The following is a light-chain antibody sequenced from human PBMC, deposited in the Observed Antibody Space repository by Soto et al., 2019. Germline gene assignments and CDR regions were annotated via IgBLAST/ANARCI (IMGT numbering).Light chain of an antibody. CDR3: QQRSNWPKWT. CDR2: DAS. CDR1: QSVSSS. Sequence: EIVLTQSPATLSLSPGERATLSCRASQSVSSSLAWYQQKPGQAPRLLIYDASNRATGIPARFSGSGSGTDFTLTITSLEPEDFALYYCQQRSNWPKWTFGQGTKVEIK. V-gene: IGKV3-11*01. J-gene: IGKJ1*01.